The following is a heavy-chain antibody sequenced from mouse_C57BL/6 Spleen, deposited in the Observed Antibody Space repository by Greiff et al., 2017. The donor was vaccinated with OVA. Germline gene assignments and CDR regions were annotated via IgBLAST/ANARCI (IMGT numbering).Heavy chain of an antibody. D-gene: IGHD3-2*02. CDR3: ARSDSSGYGAWFAY. J-gene: IGHJ3*01. V-gene: IGHV1-82*01. CDR1: GYAFSSSW. Sequence: QVQLQQSGPELVKPGASVKISCKASGYAFSSSWMNWVKQRPGKGLEWIGRIYPGDGDTNYNGKFKGKATLTADKSSSTAYMQLSSLTSEDSAVYVGARSDSSGYGAWFAYWGQGTLVTVSA. CDR2: IYPGDGDT.